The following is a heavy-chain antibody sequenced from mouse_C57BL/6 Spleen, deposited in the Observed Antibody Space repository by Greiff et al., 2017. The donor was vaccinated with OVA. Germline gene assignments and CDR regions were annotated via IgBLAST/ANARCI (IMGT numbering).Heavy chain of an antibody. D-gene: IGHD3-2*02. Sequence: EVMLVESEGGLVQPGSSMKLSCTASGFTFSDYYMAWVRQVPEKGLEWVANINYDGSSTYYLDSLKSRFIISRDNAKNILYLQMSSLKSEDTATYYCARGGAQATGYFDYWGQGTTLTVSS. J-gene: IGHJ2*01. V-gene: IGHV5-16*01. CDR1: GFTFSDYY. CDR2: INYDGSST. CDR3: ARGGAQATGYFDY.